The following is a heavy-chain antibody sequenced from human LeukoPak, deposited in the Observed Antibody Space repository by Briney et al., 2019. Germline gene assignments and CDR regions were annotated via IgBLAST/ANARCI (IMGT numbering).Heavy chain of an antibody. CDR2: IIPLLGRA. V-gene: IGHV1-69*08. CDR3: ARDRGRATVTTIFSSDNWFDP. D-gene: IGHD4-11*01. J-gene: IGHJ5*02. Sequence: SVKVSCKVSGGTFSSYTISWVRRAPGQGLEWMGRIIPLLGRAHYAQKFRHKIKITADKSTSPAYMELSSLRSEDPAVYYCARDRGRATVTTIFSSDNWFDPWGQGTLVTVSS. CDR1: GGTFSSYT.